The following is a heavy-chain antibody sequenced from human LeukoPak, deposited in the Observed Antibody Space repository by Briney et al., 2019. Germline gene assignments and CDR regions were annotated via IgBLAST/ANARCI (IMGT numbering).Heavy chain of an antibody. CDR1: GDSISGFH. J-gene: IGHJ6*03. Sequence: PSETLSLTCTVSGDSISGFHWSWIRQPPGKGLEWIGYIYYSGSTNYNPSLKSRVTISVDTSKNQFSLKLSSVTAADTAVYYCARDGGEGEQDYYYYYMDVWGKGTTVTISS. CDR2: IYYSGST. D-gene: IGHD3-16*01. CDR3: ARDGGEGEQDYYYYYMDV. V-gene: IGHV4-59*12.